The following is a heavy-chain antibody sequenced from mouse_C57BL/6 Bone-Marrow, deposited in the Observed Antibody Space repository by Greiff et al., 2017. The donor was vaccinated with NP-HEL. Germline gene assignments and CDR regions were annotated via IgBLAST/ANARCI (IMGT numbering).Heavy chain of an antibody. CDR2: ISDGGSYT. Sequence: DVMLVESGGGLVKPGGSLKLSCAASGFTFSSYAMSWVRQTPEKRLEWVATISDGGSYTYYPDNVKGRFTISRDTAKNNLYLQMSHLKSEDTAMYYCARAPSFYYGSSYDYFDYWGQGTTLTVSS. J-gene: IGHJ2*01. CDR3: ARAPSFYYGSSYDYFDY. V-gene: IGHV5-4*03. CDR1: GFTFSSYA. D-gene: IGHD1-1*01.